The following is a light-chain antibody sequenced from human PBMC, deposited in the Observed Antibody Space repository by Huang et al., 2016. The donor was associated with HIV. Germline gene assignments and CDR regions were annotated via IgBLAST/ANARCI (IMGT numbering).Light chain of an antibody. V-gene: IGKV1-5*03. CDR3: QQYNSYRT. CDR2: KAS. J-gene: IGKJ1*01. CDR1: QRISNY. Sequence: DIQMTQSPSTLSASVGDRVTITCRARQRISNYLAWYQQKPGKAPKLLIYKASTLESGVPSRFSGSGSGTEFTLTISSLQPDDFATYYYQQYNSYRTFGQGTKVEIK.